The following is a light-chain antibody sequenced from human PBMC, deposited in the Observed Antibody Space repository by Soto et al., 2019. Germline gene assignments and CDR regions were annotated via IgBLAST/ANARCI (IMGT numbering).Light chain of an antibody. Sequence: QSVLTQSPSASASLGASVKFTCTLTSGHSSYAIAWHQQQPEKGPRYLMKLNSDGSHSKGDGIPDRFSGSSSGAERYLTISSLQSEDEADYYCQTWGTGIQVFGGGTKVTVL. J-gene: IGLJ2*01. CDR1: SGHSSYA. CDR2: LNSDGSH. V-gene: IGLV4-69*01. CDR3: QTWGTGIQV.